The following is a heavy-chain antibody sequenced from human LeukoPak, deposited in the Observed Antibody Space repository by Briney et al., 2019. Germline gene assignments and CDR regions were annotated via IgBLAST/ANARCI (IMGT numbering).Heavy chain of an antibody. CDR1: GYTFTGYY. Sequence: ASVTVSCKASGYTFTGYYMHWVRQAPGQGLEWMGWINPNSGGTNYAQKFQGRVTMTRDTSISTAYMELSRLRSDDTAVYYCARGGDYRGFYYYMDVWGKGTTVTVSS. D-gene: IGHD4-17*01. J-gene: IGHJ6*03. V-gene: IGHV1-2*02. CDR3: ARGGDYRGFYYYMDV. CDR2: INPNSGGT.